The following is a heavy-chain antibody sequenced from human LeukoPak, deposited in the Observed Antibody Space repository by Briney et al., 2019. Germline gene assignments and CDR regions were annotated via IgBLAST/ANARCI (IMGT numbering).Heavy chain of an antibody. Sequence: PGGSLRLSCAASGFTFSSYAMSWVRQAPGKGLEWVSAISGSGGSTYYADSVKGRFTISRDNAKNSLYLQMNSLRAEDTAVYYCARDGGSYSSSWYVVYWGQGTLVTVSS. D-gene: IGHD6-13*01. J-gene: IGHJ4*02. CDR3: ARDGGSYSSSWYVVY. CDR2: ISGSGGST. CDR1: GFTFSSYA. V-gene: IGHV3-23*01.